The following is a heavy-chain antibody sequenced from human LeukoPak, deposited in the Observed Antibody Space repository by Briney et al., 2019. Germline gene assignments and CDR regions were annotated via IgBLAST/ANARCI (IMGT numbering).Heavy chain of an antibody. Sequence: PGGSLRLSCAASRFTFSSYAMLWVRQLPGKGLEWVAIISYDGSNTYYADSVKGRFTISRDNSKNTLYLQMNSLRAEDTAVYYCARGVRIAVAGYIDYWGQGTLVTVSS. J-gene: IGHJ4*02. CDR2: ISYDGSNT. CDR1: RFTFSSYA. CDR3: ARGVRIAVAGYIDY. D-gene: IGHD6-19*01. V-gene: IGHV3-30*04.